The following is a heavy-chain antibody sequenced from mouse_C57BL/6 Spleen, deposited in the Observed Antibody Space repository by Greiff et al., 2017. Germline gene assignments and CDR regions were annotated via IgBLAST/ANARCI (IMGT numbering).Heavy chain of an antibody. CDR1: GYTFTSYG. CDR2: IYPRSGDT. CDR3: AISTTVVAPCDY. J-gene: IGHJ2*01. V-gene: IGHV1-81*01. Sequence: QVQLQQSGAELARPGASVKLSCKASGYTFTSYGISWVKQRTGQGLEWIGEIYPRSGDTYYNEKFKGKATLTADKSSSTAYMELRSLTSEDSAVYFFAISTTVVAPCDYWGQGTTLTVSS. D-gene: IGHD1-1*01.